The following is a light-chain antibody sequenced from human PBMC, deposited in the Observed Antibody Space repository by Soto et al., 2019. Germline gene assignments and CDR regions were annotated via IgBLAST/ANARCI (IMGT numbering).Light chain of an antibody. CDR3: QQYGSSRWT. V-gene: IGKV3-20*01. CDR2: GAS. J-gene: IGKJ1*01. CDR1: QSVSSSY. Sequence: EIVLTQSPGTLSLSPGERATLSCRASQSVSSSYLAWYQQNRGQAPRLLIYGASSRAPGIPDRFGGSGSGTGFTLTISRQEPEDFAVYYCQQYGSSRWTFGQGTKVEIK.